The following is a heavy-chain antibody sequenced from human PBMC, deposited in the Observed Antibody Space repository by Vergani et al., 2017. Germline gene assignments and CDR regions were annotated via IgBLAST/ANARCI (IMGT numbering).Heavy chain of an antibody. CDR2: INPNSGGT. J-gene: IGHJ4*02. CDR3: ATGGPLYSGSYSPYYFDY. D-gene: IGHD1-26*01. V-gene: IGHV1-2*02. CDR1: GYTFTGYY. Sequence: QVQLVQSGAEVKKPGASVKVSCKASGYTFTGYYMHWVRQAPGQGLEWMGWINPNSGGTNYAQKFQGRVTMTRDTSISTAYMELSSLRSEDTAVYYCATGGPLYSGSYSPYYFDYWGQGTLVTVSS.